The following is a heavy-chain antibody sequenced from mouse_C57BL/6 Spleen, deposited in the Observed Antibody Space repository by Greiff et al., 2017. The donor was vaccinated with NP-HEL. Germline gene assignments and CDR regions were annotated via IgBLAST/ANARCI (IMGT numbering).Heavy chain of an antibody. J-gene: IGHJ1*03. CDR1: GYSITSGYD. CDR3: AREGVYYDYDVGYFDV. Sequence: ESGPGMVKPSQSLSLTCTVTGYSITSGYDWHWIRHFPGNKLEWMGYISYSGSTNYNPSLKSRISITHDTSKNHFFLKLNSVTTEDTATYYCAREGVYYDYDVGYFDVWGTGTTVTVSS. CDR2: ISYSGST. V-gene: IGHV3-1*01. D-gene: IGHD2-4*01.